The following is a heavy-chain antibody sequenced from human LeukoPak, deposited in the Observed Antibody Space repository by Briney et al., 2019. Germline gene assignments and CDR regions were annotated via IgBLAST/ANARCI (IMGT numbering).Heavy chain of an antibody. V-gene: IGHV1-2*02. CDR1: GYTFTGYY. CDR3: ARDDGGYDGYYYYYYMDV. CDR2: INPNSGGT. Sequence: ASVKVSCTASGYTFTGYYMHWVRQAPGQGLEWMGWINPNSGGTNYAQKFQGRVTMTRDTSISTAYMELSRLRSDDTAVYYCARDDGGYDGYYYYYYMDVWGKGTTVTVSS. D-gene: IGHD5-12*01. J-gene: IGHJ6*03.